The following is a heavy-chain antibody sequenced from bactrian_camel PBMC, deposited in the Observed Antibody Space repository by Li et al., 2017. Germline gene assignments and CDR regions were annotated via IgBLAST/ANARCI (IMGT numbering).Heavy chain of an antibody. D-gene: IGHD2*01. V-gene: IGHV3S55*01. J-gene: IGHJ4*01. CDR3: AADPYRGGYCSASDEYEY. CDR1: GLTYC. CDR2: IDAENTA. Sequence: HVQLVESGGSSVQTGGSLRLSCTASGLTYCMGRFRQAPGKEREGVATIDAENTATYGKSVKGRFTISKDNAKNTLYLQMNSLAPEDTAMYYCAADPYRGGYCSASDEYEYWGLGTQVTVS.